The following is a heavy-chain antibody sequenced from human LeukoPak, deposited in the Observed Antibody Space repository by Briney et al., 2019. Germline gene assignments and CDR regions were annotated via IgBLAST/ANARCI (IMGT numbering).Heavy chain of an antibody. CDR3: ARGPYSSGYYYFYFDY. CDR1: GGSFSGYY. CDR2: IYYSGST. D-gene: IGHD3-22*01. Sequence: SETLSLTCAVYGGSFSGYYWSWIRQPPGKGLEWIGYIYYSGSTNYNPSLKSRVTISVDTSKNQFSLKLSSVTAADTAVYYCARGPYSSGYYYFYFDYWGQGTLVTVSS. J-gene: IGHJ4*02. V-gene: IGHV4-59*01.